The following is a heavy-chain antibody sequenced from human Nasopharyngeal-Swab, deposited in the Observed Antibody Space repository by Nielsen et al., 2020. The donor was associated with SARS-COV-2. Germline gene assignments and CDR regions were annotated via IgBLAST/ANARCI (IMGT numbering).Heavy chain of an antibody. CDR3: ARGPVTHHDYWSGYRPRP. CDR1: GGSISSSSYY. D-gene: IGHD3-3*01. J-gene: IGHJ5*02. CDR2: IYYSGST. Sequence: SETLSLTCTVSGGSISSSSYYWGWIRQPPGKGLEWIGSIYYSGSTYYNPSLESRVTISVDTSKNQFSLKLSSMTAADTGVYYCARGPVTHHDYWSGYRPRPWGQGTLVTVSS. V-gene: IGHV4-39*01.